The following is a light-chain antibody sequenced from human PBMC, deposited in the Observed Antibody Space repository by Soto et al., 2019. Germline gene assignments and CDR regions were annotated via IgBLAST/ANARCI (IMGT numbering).Light chain of an antibody. J-gene: IGLJ1*01. V-gene: IGLV2-8*01. CDR3: SSYAGSNNFV. CDR2: EVT. Sequence: QSALTQPASVSASPGQSITISCTGTSSDVGGYKFVSWYQQHPGKAPKLVIYEVTKRPSGVPDRVSASKSGNTASLTVSGLRAEDEADYYCSSYAGSNNFVFGSGTKVTVL. CDR1: SSDVGGYKF.